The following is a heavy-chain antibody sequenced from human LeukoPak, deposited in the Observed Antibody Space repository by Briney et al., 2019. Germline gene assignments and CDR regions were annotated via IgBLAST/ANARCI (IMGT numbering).Heavy chain of an antibody. CDR1: GFTFSDYY. CDR3: ARDGRFGELSLYYFDY. D-gene: IGHD3-10*01. V-gene: IGHV3-11*04. CDR2: ISSSGSTI. J-gene: IGHJ4*02. Sequence: GGSLRLSCAASGFTFSDYYMSWIRQAPGKGLEWVSYISSSGSTIYYADFVKGRFTISRDNAKNSLYLQMNSLRAEDTAVYYCARDGRFGELSLYYFDYWGQGTLVTVSS.